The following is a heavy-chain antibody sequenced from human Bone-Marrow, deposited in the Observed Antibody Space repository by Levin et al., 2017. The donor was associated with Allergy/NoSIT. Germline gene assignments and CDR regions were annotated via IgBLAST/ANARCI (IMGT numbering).Heavy chain of an antibody. J-gene: IGHJ4*02. CDR1: GGSISSSSYY. V-gene: IGHV4-39*01. CDR3: ARGEQQLVQGYFDY. D-gene: IGHD6-13*01. Sequence: SETLSLTCTVSGGSISSSSYYWGWIRQPPGKGLEWIGSIYYSGSTYYNPSLKSRVTISVDTSKNQFSLKLSSVTAADTAVYYCARGEQQLVQGYFDYWGQGTLVTVSS. CDR2: IYYSGST.